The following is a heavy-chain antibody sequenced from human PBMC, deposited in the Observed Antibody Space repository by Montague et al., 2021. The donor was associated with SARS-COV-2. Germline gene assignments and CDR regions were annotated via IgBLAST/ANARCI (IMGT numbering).Heavy chain of an antibody. J-gene: IGHJ4*02. CDR3: ARLILVTSGGLSVSQYLDY. CDR1: GDSINNNNW. CDR2: IYQTGAT. V-gene: IGHV4-4*02. Sequence: SETRSLTCAVSGDSINNNNWWSWVRQSPGKGLEWIGEIYQTGATNYNPSLKSRVTMSLDKSNNRFSLILTSVTAADTAVYYCARLILVTSGGLSVSQYLDYWGRGTPVTVSS. D-gene: IGHD3-16*01.